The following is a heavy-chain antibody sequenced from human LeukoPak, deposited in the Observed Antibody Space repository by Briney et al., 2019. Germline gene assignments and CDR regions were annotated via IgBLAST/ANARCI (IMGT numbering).Heavy chain of an antibody. CDR3: ARGYYDRSGSYCPDS. CDR1: GYTFTTYY. D-gene: IGHD3-22*01. J-gene: IGHJ5*01. Sequence: ASVKVSCKASGYTFTTYYIHWVRRAPGQGLEWMGIINPSGGSASYAQKFQGRVTMTRDTSTSTVYMELSSLRSEDTAVYYCARGYYDRSGSYCPDSWGQGTLVTVSS. CDR2: INPSGGSA. V-gene: IGHV1-46*01.